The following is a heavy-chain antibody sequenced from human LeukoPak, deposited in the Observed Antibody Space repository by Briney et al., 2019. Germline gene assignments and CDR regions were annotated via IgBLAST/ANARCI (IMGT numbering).Heavy chain of an antibody. V-gene: IGHV3-9*01. Sequence: GRSLRLSCAASGFMFDDYAMHWVRQAPGKGLEWGSGISWNSGSIGYADSVKGRFTISRDNVKNSLYLQMNSLRAEDTALYYCAKDIKLGRQQLVPYFDYWGQGTLVTVSS. CDR1: GFMFDDYA. CDR3: AKDIKLGRQQLVPYFDY. CDR2: ISWNSGSI. D-gene: IGHD1-1*01. J-gene: IGHJ4*02.